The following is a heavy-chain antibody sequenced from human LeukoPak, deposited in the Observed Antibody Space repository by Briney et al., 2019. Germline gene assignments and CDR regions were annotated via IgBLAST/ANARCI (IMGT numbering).Heavy chain of an antibody. D-gene: IGHD3-22*01. Sequence: ASVKVSCKVSGYTLTELSMHWARQAPGKGLEWMGGFDPEDGETIYAQKFQGRVTMTEDTSTDTAYMELSSLRSEDTAVYYCATPVSYYYDSSGGYQYFQHWGQGTLVTVSS. J-gene: IGHJ1*01. CDR1: GYTLTELS. V-gene: IGHV1-24*01. CDR2: FDPEDGET. CDR3: ATPVSYYYDSSGGYQYFQH.